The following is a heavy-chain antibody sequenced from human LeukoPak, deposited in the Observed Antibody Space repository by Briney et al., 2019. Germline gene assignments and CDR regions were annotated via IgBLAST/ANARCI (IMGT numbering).Heavy chain of an antibody. V-gene: IGHV3-7*03. CDR1: GFSFSGYW. CDR3: ARGGGLDV. J-gene: IGHJ6*02. D-gene: IGHD3-16*01. Sequence: GGSLRLSCAASGFSFSGYWMSWVRQTPGKGLEWEASINHNGNVNYYVDSVKGRFTISRDNAKNSLYLQMSNLRAEDTAVYFCARGGGLDVWGQGATVTVSS. CDR2: INHNGNVN.